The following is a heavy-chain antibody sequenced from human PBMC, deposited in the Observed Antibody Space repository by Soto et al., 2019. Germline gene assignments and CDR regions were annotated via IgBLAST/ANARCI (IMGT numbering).Heavy chain of an antibody. CDR3: ARDLGWNDILTGRKRRFDY. Sequence: QVQLVESGGGVVQPGRSLRLSCAASGFTFSSYAMHWVRQAPGKGLEWVAVISYDGSNKYYADSVKGRFTISRDNSKNTLYLQMNSLRAEDTAVYYCARDLGWNDILTGRKRRFDYWGQGTLVTVSS. CDR2: ISYDGSNK. D-gene: IGHD3-9*01. CDR1: GFTFSSYA. V-gene: IGHV3-30-3*01. J-gene: IGHJ4*02.